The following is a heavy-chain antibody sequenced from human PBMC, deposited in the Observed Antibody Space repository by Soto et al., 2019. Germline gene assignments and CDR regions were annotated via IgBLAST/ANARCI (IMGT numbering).Heavy chain of an antibody. CDR3: AAPRAAVPHTRYFDP. CDR2: IGSGSRGT. D-gene: IGHD6-13*01. V-gene: IGHV3-23*01. Sequence: EAQLLESGGGLVQPGGSLRLSCAASGFAFSNFAMSWVRQAPGKGLEWVSAIGSGSRGTHYAESVEDRFTISRDDSKNTLSLQVNSLTAADTAVSYCAAPRAAVPHTRYFDPWGQGTPVTVSP. J-gene: IGHJ5*02. CDR1: GFAFSNFA.